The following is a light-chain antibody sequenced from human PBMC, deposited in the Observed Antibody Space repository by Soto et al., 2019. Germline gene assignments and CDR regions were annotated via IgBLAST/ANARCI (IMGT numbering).Light chain of an antibody. CDR2: DDS. V-gene: IGLV2-14*01. CDR1: SSDVGGYNY. CDR3: SSYTSSSVV. Sequence: QSVLTQPASVSGSPGQSITISCTGTSSDVGGYNYVSWYQQHPGKAPNLMIYDDSNPPSGVSNCFSGSKSGNTASLTISELQDEDEADYSCSSYTSSSVVFGGGTQLTVL. J-gene: IGLJ2*01.